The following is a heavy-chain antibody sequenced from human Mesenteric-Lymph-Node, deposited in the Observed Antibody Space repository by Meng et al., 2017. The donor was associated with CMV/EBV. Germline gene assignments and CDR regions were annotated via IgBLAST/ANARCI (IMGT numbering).Heavy chain of an antibody. V-gene: IGHV3-33*01. D-gene: IGHD1-1*01. Sequence: TFSGFGMHWVRQAPGKGLEWVSVIWADGSHKYYADSVKGRFTISRDNAKNSLYLQMNSLRAEDTAVYYCARDLSRNWNDGGENWFDPWGQGTLVTVSS. CDR3: ARDLSRNWNDGGENWFDP. CDR2: IWADGSHK. CDR1: TFSGFG. J-gene: IGHJ5*02.